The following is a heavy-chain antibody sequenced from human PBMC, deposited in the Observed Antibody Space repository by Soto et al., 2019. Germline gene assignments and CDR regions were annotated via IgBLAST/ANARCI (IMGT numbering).Heavy chain of an antibody. CDR1: GGSISSSGYY. J-gene: IGHJ4*02. Sequence: QVQLQESGPGLVQPSQTLSLTCTVSGGSISSSGYYWSWIRQHPGKGLEWIGYIYYSGNTHYKPSLRSRVIMSLITSKNQFCLKLNSVSASDTAVYYCARVRCGSTSCLGVDYWGQGTLVTVSS. D-gene: IGHD2-2*01. CDR2: IYYSGNT. CDR3: ARVRCGSTSCLGVDY. V-gene: IGHV4-31*03.